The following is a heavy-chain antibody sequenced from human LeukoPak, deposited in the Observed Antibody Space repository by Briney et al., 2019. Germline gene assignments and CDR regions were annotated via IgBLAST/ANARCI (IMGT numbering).Heavy chain of an antibody. D-gene: IGHD3-3*01. CDR2: ISGSGGST. CDR3: AKDRNYDFWSGYCHFDY. CDR1: GLTFSIYA. J-gene: IGHJ4*02. Sequence: GGSLRLSCAASGLTFSIYAMSWVRQAPGKGLEWVSAISGSGGSTYYADSVKGRFTISRDNSKNTLYLQMNSLRAEDTAVYYCAKDRNYDFWSGYCHFDYWGQGTLVTVSS. V-gene: IGHV3-23*01.